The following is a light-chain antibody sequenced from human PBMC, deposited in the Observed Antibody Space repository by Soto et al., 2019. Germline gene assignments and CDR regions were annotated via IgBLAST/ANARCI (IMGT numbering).Light chain of an antibody. CDR3: SSYTSSATYL. J-gene: IGLJ1*01. V-gene: IGLV2-14*03. CDR1: SSDVGGYNY. Sequence: QSALTQPASVSGSPGQSITLSRTGTSSDVGGYNYVNWYQQDPGKAPKLLIFDVNNRPSGVSNRFSGSKSGNTASLTISGLQPEDEADYFCSSYTSSATYLFGTGTKLTVL. CDR2: DVN.